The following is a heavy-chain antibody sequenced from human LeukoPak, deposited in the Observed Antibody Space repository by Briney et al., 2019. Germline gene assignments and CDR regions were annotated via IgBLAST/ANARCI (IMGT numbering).Heavy chain of an antibody. CDR3: ARGRAVAGAEYFQH. J-gene: IGHJ1*01. V-gene: IGHV1-69*06. CDR2: IIPIFGTA. CDR1: GGTFSSYA. Sequence: ASVKVSCKASGGTFSSYAISWVRQAPGQGLEWKGGIIPIFGTANYAQKFQGRVTITADKSTSTAYMELSSLRSEDTAVYYCARGRAVAGAEYFQHWGQGTLVTASS. D-gene: IGHD6-19*01.